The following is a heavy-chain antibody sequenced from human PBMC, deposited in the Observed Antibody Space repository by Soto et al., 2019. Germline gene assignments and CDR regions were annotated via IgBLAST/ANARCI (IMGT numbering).Heavy chain of an antibody. J-gene: IGHJ5*02. Sequence: GGSLRLSCATSGFTFSSYWMHWVRQAPGKGLAWVSHINGDGSRTNYADSVKGRFTISRDNAKKTLYLQMDSLRAEDTAVYYCARSSYLYGAWGQGT. CDR2: INGDGSRT. CDR3: ARSSYLYGA. D-gene: IGHD3-22*01. CDR1: GFTFSSYW. V-gene: IGHV3-74*01.